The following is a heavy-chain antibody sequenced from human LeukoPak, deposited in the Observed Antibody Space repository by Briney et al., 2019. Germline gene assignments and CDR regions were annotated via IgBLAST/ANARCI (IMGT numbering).Heavy chain of an antibody. V-gene: IGHV3-30*04. D-gene: IGHD3-22*01. CDR2: ISYDGSNK. J-gene: IGHJ4*02. Sequence: GRSLRLSCAASGFTFSSYAMHWVRQAPGKGLEWVALISYDGSNKYYADSVKARFIISRDNSKNTVYLQMNSLRAEDTAVYYCARDFFNDYDRGTWGQGTLVTVSS. CDR1: GFTFSSYA. CDR3: ARDFFNDYDRGT.